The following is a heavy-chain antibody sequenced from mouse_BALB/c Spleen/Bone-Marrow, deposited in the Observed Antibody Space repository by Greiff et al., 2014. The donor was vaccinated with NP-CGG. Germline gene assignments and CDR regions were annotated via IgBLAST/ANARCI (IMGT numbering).Heavy chain of an antibody. J-gene: IGHJ4*01. CDR1: GYALTNYL. D-gene: IGHD2-1*01. CDR3: ARSRGNLCAMDY. Sequence: QVQLQQPGAELVRPGTSVKVSCKASGYALTNYLIEWVKQRPGQGLEWIGVINPGSGGTNYNGKFKGKATLTADKSSSTAYMQLSSLTSDDSAVYFCARSRGNLCAMDYWGQGTSVTVSS. CDR2: INPGSGGT. V-gene: IGHV1-54*01.